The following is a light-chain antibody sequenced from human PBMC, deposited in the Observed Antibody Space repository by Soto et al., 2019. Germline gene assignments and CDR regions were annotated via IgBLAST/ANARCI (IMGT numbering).Light chain of an antibody. V-gene: IGKV1-39*01. CDR3: QQSYIIPPT. J-gene: IGKJ1*01. Sequence: DIQMTQSPSSLSASVGDRVTITCRASQSVSNYLNWYQQRPGKAPKLLISAASSLQSGVPSRFSGSGSGTDFTLTISSLQPEDFACYCCQQSYIIPPTFGQGTKVEV. CDR2: AAS. CDR1: QSVSNY.